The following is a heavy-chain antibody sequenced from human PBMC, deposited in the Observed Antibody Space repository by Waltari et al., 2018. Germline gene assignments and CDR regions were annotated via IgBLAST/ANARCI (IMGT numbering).Heavy chain of an antibody. D-gene: IGHD6-6*01. CDR1: GFTFDDYA. Sequence: EVQLVESGGGLVQPGRSLRLSCAASGFTFDDYAMHWVRQAPGKGLEVVSGSRWNSGSIGYADSVKGRFTISRDNAKNSLYLQMNSLRAEDTALYYCAKSSSSSIRVLADYWGQGTLVTVSS. CDR3: AKSSSSSIRVLADY. V-gene: IGHV3-9*01. J-gene: IGHJ4*02. CDR2: SRWNSGSI.